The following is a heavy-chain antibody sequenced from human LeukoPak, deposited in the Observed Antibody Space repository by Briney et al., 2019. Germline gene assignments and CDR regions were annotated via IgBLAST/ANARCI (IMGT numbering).Heavy chain of an antibody. V-gene: IGHV1-69*05. CDR2: IIPILGTA. Sequence: ASVKVSCKASGGTFSSYAISWVRQAPGQGLEWMGGIIPILGTANYAQKFQGRVTITTDESTSTAYMELSSLRSEDTAVYYCAGEAGSGSFVLDYWGQGTLVTLSS. D-gene: IGHD3-10*01. CDR1: GGTFSSYA. J-gene: IGHJ4*02. CDR3: AGEAGSGSFVLDY.